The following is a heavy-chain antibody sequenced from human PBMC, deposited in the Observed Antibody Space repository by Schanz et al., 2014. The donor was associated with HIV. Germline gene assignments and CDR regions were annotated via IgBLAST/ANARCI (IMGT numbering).Heavy chain of an antibody. Sequence: QVQLVESGGRVVQPGRSLRLSCAATGFTFTTYGMHWVRQTPGKGLEWGPIKKKEGSNKYYAESVKGRFAISRDNSKNTLFLQMNSLRAEDTAIYYCARGSGPYYYYYGMDVWGQGTTVTVSS. D-gene: IGHD2-15*01. CDR1: GFTFTTYG. CDR2: KKKEGSNK. V-gene: IGHV3-30*03. J-gene: IGHJ6*02. CDR3: ARGSGPYYYYYGMDV.